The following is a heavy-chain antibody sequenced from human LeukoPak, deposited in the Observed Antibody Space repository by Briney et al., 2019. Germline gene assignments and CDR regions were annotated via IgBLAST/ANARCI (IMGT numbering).Heavy chain of an antibody. CDR2: INPNSGGT. D-gene: IGHD3-22*01. CDR3: ARVAYYDSSGSPFSFDY. J-gene: IGHJ4*02. CDR1: GYTFTSYA. Sequence: ASVKVSCKASGYTFTSYAMNWVRQAPGQGLEWMGWINPNSGGTNYARKFQGRVTMTRDTSISTAYMELSRLRSDDTAVYYCARVAYYDSSGSPFSFDYWGQGTLVTVSS. V-gene: IGHV1-2*02.